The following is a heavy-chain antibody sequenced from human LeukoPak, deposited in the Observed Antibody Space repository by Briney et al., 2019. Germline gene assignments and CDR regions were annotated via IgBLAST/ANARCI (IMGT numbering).Heavy chain of an antibody. CDR3: ARGDFGVVSTPRRFDP. CDR1: GGSFSGYY. V-gene: IGHV4-59*10. D-gene: IGHD3-3*01. CDR2: IHTSGSS. J-gene: IGHJ5*02. Sequence: SETLSLTCAVYGGSFSGYYWSWIRQPAGKGLEWIGRIHTSGSSNYNPSLKSRVTMSADASKNHFSLELTSVTAADTALYYCARGDFGVVSTPRRFDPWGQGTLVTVSS.